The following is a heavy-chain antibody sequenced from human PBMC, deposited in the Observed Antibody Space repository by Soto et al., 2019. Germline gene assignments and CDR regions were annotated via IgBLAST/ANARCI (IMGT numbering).Heavy chain of an antibody. CDR1: GGSISSGDYY. CDR3: ASLCSRDDY. Sequence: SETLSLTCSVSGGSISSGDYYWNWIRQPPGKGREWIGYIYYSGSTYYNSSLKSRVTISLDTSKNQFSLKLSSVTAADSSVYYCASLCSRDDYWGQGTLVTVSS. CDR2: IYYSGST. V-gene: IGHV4-30-4*01. D-gene: IGHD3-10*02. J-gene: IGHJ4*02.